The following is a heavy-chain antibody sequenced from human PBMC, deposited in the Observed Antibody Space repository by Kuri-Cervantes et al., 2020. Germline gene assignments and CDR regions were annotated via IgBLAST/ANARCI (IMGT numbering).Heavy chain of an antibody. J-gene: IGHJ6*02. CDR2: ISAYNGNT. V-gene: IGHV1-18*01. Sequence: ASVKVSCKASGYTFTSYGISWLRQAPGQGLEWMGWISAYNGNTNYAQKLQGRVNMTTDTSTSPAYMELRSLRSDDTAVYYWASLDTAIDYYGMDVWGQGTTVTVSS. CDR1: GYTFTSYG. CDR3: ASLDTAIDYYGMDV. D-gene: IGHD5-18*01.